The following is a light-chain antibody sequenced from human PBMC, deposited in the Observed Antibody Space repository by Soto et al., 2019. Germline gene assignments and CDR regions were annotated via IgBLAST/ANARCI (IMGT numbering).Light chain of an antibody. Sequence: DIQMTQSPSSLSASLGDRVTIICRASQTISTYLNWYQQRPGKAPKVLIYGASILQSGVPSRSSASGSGTDFTLTISSLHPEDFATYYCQQTYRTPRTFGQGTNV. V-gene: IGKV1-39*01. CDR3: QQTYRTPRT. J-gene: IGKJ1*01. CDR2: GAS. CDR1: QTISTY.